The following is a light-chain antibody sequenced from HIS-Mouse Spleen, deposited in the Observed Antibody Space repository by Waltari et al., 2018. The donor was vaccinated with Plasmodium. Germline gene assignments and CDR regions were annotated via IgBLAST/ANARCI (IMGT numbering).Light chain of an antibody. CDR3: YSTDSSGNHRV. CDR1: ALPKKY. Sequence: SYELTQPPSVSVSPGQTARITCSGDALPKKYAYWYQQKSGQAPVLVIYEDSKRPSGMPGRFAGSRSGTMATWTISGAQVEDEADYYCYSTDSSGNHRVFGGGTKLTVL. V-gene: IGLV3-10*01. J-gene: IGLJ3*02. CDR2: EDS.